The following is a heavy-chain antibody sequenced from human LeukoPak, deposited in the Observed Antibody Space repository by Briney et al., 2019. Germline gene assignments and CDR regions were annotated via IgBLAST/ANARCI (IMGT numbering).Heavy chain of an antibody. CDR1: GYTFTTYG. CDR2: ISTYNGNT. V-gene: IGHV1-18*01. Sequence: EASVKVSCKASGYTFTTYGISWLRQAPGQGPEWMGWISTYNGNTNPTQKLRDRITMTTDTSTNTAYMELRSLRTDDTAVYYCASRYYYDSSGYYYYFDYWGQGTLVTVSS. J-gene: IGHJ4*02. CDR3: ASRYYYDSSGYYYYFDY. D-gene: IGHD3-22*01.